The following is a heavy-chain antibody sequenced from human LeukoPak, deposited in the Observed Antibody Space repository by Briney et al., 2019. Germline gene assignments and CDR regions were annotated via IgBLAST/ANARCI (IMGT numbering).Heavy chain of an antibody. Sequence: SETLSLTCTVSGGSVSSGSYYWSWIRQPPGKGLEWIGYIYYSGSTNYNPSLKSRVTISVDTSKNQFSLKLSSVTAADTAVYYCARAPEDIVPIGYFDYWGQGTLVTVSS. CDR3: ARAPEDIVPIGYFDY. D-gene: IGHD2-8*01. CDR2: IYYSGST. V-gene: IGHV4-61*01. J-gene: IGHJ4*02. CDR1: GGSVSSGSYY.